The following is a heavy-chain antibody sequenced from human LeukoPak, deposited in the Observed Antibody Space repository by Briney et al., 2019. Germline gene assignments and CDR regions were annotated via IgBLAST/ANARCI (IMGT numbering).Heavy chain of an antibody. CDR2: IYHSGST. Sequence: PSETLSLTCAVSGYSISSGYYWGWIRQPPGKGLAWIGSIYHSGSTYYNPSLKSRVTISVDTSKNHFSLKLNSVTAADTAVYYCARNAQYCSSTSCYFFDYWGQGTLVTVSS. CDR1: GYSISSGYY. D-gene: IGHD2-2*01. CDR3: ARNAQYCSSTSCYFFDY. V-gene: IGHV4-38-2*01. J-gene: IGHJ4*02.